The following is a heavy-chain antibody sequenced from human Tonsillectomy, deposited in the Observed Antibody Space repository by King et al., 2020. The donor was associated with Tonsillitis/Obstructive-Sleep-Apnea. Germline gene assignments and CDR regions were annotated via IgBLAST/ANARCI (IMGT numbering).Heavy chain of an antibody. D-gene: IGHD3-22*01. J-gene: IGHJ4*02. CDR2: IYPGDSDT. CDR3: ARRVRYDSGGPWYFDY. CDR1: GYSFTSYW. V-gene: IGHV5-51*01. Sequence: QLVQSGAEVKKPGESLKISCKGSGYSFTSYWIGWVRQMPGKGLEWMGIIYPGDSDTRYSPSFQGQVTISADKSISTAYLQWSSLKPSDTAMYYCARRVRYDSGGPWYFDYCGQGTLFTVSS.